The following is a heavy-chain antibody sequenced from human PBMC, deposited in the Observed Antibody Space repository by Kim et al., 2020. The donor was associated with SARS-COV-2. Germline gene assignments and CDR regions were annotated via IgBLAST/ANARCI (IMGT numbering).Heavy chain of an antibody. CDR2: INHSGST. CDR1: GGSFSGYY. V-gene: IGHV4-34*01. CDR3: ARGRNNWNYGPYYFDY. D-gene: IGHD1-7*01. J-gene: IGHJ4*02. Sequence: SETLSLTCAVYGGSFSGYYWSWIRQPPGKGLEWIGEINHSGSTNYNPSLKSRVTISVDTSKNQFSLKLSSVTAADTAVYYCARGRNNWNYGPYYFDYWGQGTLVTVSS.